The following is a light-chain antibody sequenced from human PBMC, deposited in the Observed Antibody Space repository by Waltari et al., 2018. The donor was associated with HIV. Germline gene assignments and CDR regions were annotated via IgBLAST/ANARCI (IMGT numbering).Light chain of an antibody. J-gene: IGKJ1*01. V-gene: IGKV3-11*01. CDR1: QSVGSY. CDR3: QQRSDWPPT. Sequence: EILFTQSPATLSFSPGDTPTLSCRASQSVGSYLGWYQQKPGQAPRLLIYDASNRATVIPARFSGSGSGTDFTLTISSLEPEDFAVYYCQQRSDWPPTFGQGTKVEIK. CDR2: DAS.